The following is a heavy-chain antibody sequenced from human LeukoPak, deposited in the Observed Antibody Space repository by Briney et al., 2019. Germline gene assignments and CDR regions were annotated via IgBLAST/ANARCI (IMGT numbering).Heavy chain of an antibody. CDR2: IYYSGST. CDR1: GGSISSHY. J-gene: IGHJ4*02. Sequence: SETLSLTCTVSGGSISSHYWSWIRQPPGKGLEWIGYIYYSGSTNYNPSLKSRVTISVDTSKNQFSLKLSSVTAADTAVYYCARGRAVAGLDYWGQGTLVTVSS. V-gene: IGHV4-59*11. CDR3: ARGRAVAGLDY. D-gene: IGHD6-19*01.